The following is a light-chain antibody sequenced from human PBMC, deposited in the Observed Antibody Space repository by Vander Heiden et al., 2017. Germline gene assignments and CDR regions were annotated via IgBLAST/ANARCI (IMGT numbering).Light chain of an antibody. CDR3: NSRDSSGNHVV. V-gene: IGLV3-19*01. J-gene: IGLJ2*01. CDR1: GLRNYY. Sequence: SSELTQDPAVSVVLGQTVRITCQGDGLRNYYASWYQQKPGQAPVLVIYGKNNRPSGIPDRFSGSSSGNTASLTITGAQAEDEADYYCNSRDSSGNHVVFGGGTKL. CDR2: GKN.